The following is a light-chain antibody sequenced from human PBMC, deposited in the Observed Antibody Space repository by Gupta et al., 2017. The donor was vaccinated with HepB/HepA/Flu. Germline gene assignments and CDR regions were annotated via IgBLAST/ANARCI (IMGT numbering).Light chain of an antibody. CDR1: QNIVNY. V-gene: IGKV1-39*01. CDR3: QESYHTLI. Sequence: DIQMTQSPFSLAASVGDRVTITCRASQNIVNYLNWYQHKPGKAPKLLLYAASRLQSGVPSRFSGSGSGTDFTLTSSRRQPEDFANYYWQESYHTLIFGQGTRVEIK. J-gene: IGKJ5*01. CDR2: AAS.